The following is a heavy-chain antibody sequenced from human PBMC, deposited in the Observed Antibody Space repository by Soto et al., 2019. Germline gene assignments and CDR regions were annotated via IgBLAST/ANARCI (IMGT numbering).Heavy chain of an antibody. CDR2: INHSGST. J-gene: IGHJ4*02. Sequence: SETLSLTCAVYGGSFSGYYWSWIRQPPGKGLEWIGEINHSGSTNYNPSLKSRVTISVDTSKNQFSLKLSSVTAADTAVYYCARGRPTMVRGVIITFWGQGTLVTVSS. CDR3: ARGRPTMVRGVIITF. CDR1: GGSFSGYY. D-gene: IGHD3-10*01. V-gene: IGHV4-34*01.